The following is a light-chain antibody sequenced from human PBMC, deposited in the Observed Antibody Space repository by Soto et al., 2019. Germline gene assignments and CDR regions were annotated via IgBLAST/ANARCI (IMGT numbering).Light chain of an antibody. CDR2: AAS. CDR1: QGISSY. CDR3: QQLDSYPIT. Sequence: IHFTHSPSSLSASEGDRVTITCRASQGISSYLAWYQQEPGKAPKLLIYAASTLQSGVPSRFSGSGSGPDFTLTISSLQPEDFATYYCQQLDSYPITFGQGTRLEIK. V-gene: IGKV1-9*01. J-gene: IGKJ5*01.